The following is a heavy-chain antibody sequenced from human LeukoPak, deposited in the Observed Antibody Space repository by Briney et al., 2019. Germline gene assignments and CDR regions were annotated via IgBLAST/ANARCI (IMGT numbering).Heavy chain of an antibody. CDR3: ARARVLLLRAFDI. Sequence: SQTLSLTCTVSGGSISSGDYYWSWIRQPPGKGLEWIGYIYYSGSTYYNPSLKSRVTISVDTSKNQFSLKLSSVTAADTVVYYCARARVLLLRAFDIWGQGTMVTVSS. V-gene: IGHV4-30-4*01. CDR2: IYYSGST. D-gene: IGHD3-10*01. J-gene: IGHJ3*02. CDR1: GGSISSGDYY.